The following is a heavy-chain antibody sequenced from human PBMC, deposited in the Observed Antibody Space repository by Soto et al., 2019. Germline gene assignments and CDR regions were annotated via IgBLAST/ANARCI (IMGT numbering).Heavy chain of an antibody. V-gene: IGHV3-21*01. CDR1: GFTFSSYS. CDR3: ARDAARYCSSTSCPYDD. J-gene: IGHJ4*02. Sequence: EVQLVESGGGLVKPGGSLRISCAASGFTFSSYSMNWVRQAPGKGLEWVSSTSSSSSYIYYADSVKGRFTISRDNAKNSLYLQMNSLRAEDTAVYYCARDAARYCSSTSCPYDDWGQGTPVTVSS. D-gene: IGHD2-2*01. CDR2: TSSSSSYI.